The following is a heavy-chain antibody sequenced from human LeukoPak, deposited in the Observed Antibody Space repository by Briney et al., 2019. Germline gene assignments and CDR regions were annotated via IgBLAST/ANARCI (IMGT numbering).Heavy chain of an antibody. CDR1: GGSFSGYY. CDR2: INHSGST. D-gene: IGHD3-3*01. J-gene: IGHJ6*03. CDR3: ARHGHYDFWGELYYYSYHMDV. V-gene: IGHV4-34*01. Sequence: SETLSLTCAVYGGSFSGYYWTWIRQSPGKGREWIGQINHSGSTNYNPSLRSRVTISVDTSKNQFSLNPSSVTAADSAVYYCARHGHYDFWGELYYYSYHMDVWGKGTTVTVSS.